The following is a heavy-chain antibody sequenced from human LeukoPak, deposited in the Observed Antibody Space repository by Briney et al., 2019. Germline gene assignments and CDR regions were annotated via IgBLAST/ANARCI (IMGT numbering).Heavy chain of an antibody. D-gene: IGHD3-9*01. CDR1: GGSISSYY. CDR3: ARVEEYYDILTGYSRAGYFDY. J-gene: IGHJ4*02. V-gene: IGHV4-59*01. Sequence: SETLSLTCTVSGGSISSYYWSWIRQPPGKGLEWSGYIYYSGSTNYNPSLKSRVTISVDTSKNKFSLKLSSVTAADTAVYYCARVEEYYDILTGYSRAGYFDYWGQGTLVTVSS. CDR2: IYYSGST.